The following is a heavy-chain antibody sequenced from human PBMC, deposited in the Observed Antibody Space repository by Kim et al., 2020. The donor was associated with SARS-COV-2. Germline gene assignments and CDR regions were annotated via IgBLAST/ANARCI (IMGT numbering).Heavy chain of an antibody. CDR2: IYRRDSET. CDR1: GYDFIKFY. Sequence: GESLKISCKGSGYDFIKFYIAWVRQMPGKGLEGVVIIYRRDSETRYSPSFQGQVTMAADKSISTGYLQWSSLKASDTAIYFCARLESGYRVYYHSRYNYYGLDVWGQGSTVTVSS. V-gene: IGHV5-51*01. J-gene: IGHJ6*02. D-gene: IGHD5-12*01. CDR3: ARLESGYRVYYHSRYNYYGLDV.